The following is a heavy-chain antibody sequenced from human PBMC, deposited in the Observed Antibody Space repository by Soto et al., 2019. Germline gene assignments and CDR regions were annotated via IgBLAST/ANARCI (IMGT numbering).Heavy chain of an antibody. CDR3: AKNYYFDG. CDR1: GFTFSSYG. J-gene: IGHJ4*02. V-gene: IGHV3-23*01. CDR2: INVVGGAT. Sequence: PGGSLRLSCAASGFTFSSYGMHWVRQAPGKGLEWVSSINVVGGATNFADSVKGRFTISRDDSKNTLYLQMNSLRAEDTAVYYCAKNYYFDGWGQGTRVTVAS.